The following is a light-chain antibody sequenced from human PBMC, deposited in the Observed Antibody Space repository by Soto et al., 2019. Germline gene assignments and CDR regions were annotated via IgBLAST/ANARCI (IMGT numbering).Light chain of an antibody. CDR3: AAWDDSLNAVV. J-gene: IGLJ2*01. V-gene: IGLV1-44*01. CDR2: TNN. CDR1: TSNLGGNT. Sequence: QSVLTQPPSVSGTPGHKVSISCSGSTSNLGGNTVNWYQQLPGTAPKLLIYTNNQRPSGVPDRFSGSKSGTSASLAISDLRSEDEADFHCAAWDDSLNAVVFGGGTKVTVL.